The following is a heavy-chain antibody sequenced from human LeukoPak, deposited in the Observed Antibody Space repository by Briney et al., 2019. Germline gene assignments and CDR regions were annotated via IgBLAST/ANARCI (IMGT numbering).Heavy chain of an antibody. Sequence: ASVKVSCKASGYTFTNYYMHWVRQAPGQGLEWMGIINPSGGSTTYAQKFQGRVTMTRDTSTSTVYMELSSLRSEDTAVYFCARALDWGPHDYWSQGTLVTVSS. V-gene: IGHV1-46*01. CDR2: INPSGGST. CDR3: ARALDWGPHDY. CDR1: GYTFTNYY. D-gene: IGHD3/OR15-3a*01. J-gene: IGHJ4*02.